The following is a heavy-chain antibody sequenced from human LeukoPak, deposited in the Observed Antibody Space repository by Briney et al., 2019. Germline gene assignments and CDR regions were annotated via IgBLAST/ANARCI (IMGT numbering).Heavy chain of an antibody. CDR2: INSSSSYI. Sequence: GGSLTLTCAASGFTFSSYSMNWVRQAPGKGLEWVASINSSSSYIYYAYSVKGRFTISRDNAKNTLYLQMNSLRAAVTAVYYCARERVGDKCFWSGYSNCYYYYGMDVWGQGTTVTVSS. J-gene: IGHJ6*02. CDR1: GFTFSSYS. CDR3: ARERVGDKCFWSGYSNCYYYYGMDV. D-gene: IGHD3-3*01. V-gene: IGHV3-21*01.